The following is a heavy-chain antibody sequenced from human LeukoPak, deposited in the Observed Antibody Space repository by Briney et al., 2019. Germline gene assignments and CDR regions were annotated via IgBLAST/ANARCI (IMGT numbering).Heavy chain of an antibody. CDR3: ARDLYGDYSPFDY. D-gene: IGHD4-17*01. V-gene: IGHV3-7*04. J-gene: IGHJ4*02. CDR2: IKQDGSEK. Sequence: GVSLRLSCAASGFTFSDYWMSWVRQAPGEGREWVANIKQDGSEKHYVDSVKGRFTISRDNAKNSLYLQMNSLRAEDTAVYYCARDLYGDYSPFDYWGQGTLVTVSS. CDR1: GFTFSDYW.